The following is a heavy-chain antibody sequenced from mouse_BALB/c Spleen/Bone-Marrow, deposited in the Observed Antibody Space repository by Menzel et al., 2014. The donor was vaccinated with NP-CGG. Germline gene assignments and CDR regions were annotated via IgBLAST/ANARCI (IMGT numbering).Heavy chain of an antibody. Sequence: EVQLQQSGGGLVQPGGSLRLSCATSGFTFTDYYMSWVRQPPGKALEWLGFIRNKANGYTTEYSASVKGRFTISRDNSQSILYLQMNTLRAEDSATYYCARDKVYYDYNKGYFDYWGQGTTLTVSS. V-gene: IGHV7-3*02. CDR3: ARDKVYYDYNKGYFDY. CDR1: GFTFTDYY. CDR2: IRNKANGYTT. D-gene: IGHD2-4*01. J-gene: IGHJ2*01.